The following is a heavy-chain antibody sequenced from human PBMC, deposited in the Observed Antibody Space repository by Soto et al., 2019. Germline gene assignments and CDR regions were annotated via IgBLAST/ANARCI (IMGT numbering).Heavy chain of an antibody. CDR2: FDPEDGKP. J-gene: IGHJ4*02. CDR1: GYTLTELS. D-gene: IGHD5-18*01. CDR3: ATDPFLGGTAMVTAWY. Sequence: QVQLVQSGAEVKKPGASVKVSCKVSGYTLTELSMHWVRQAPGKGLGGLGGFDPEDGKPIYAQKFQGRVTMTEDTSTDTAYMELSSLRSEDTAVYYCATDPFLGGTAMVTAWYWGQGTLVTVSS. V-gene: IGHV1-24*01.